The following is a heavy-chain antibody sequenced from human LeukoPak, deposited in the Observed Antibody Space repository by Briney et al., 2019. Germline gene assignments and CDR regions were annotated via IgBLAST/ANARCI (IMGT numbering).Heavy chain of an antibody. CDR3: ATPGNSGKEANAFDI. CDR1: GGTFSSYA. D-gene: IGHD4-23*01. J-gene: IGHJ3*02. Sequence: ASVKVSCKASGGTFSSYAISWVRQAPGQGLEWMGRIIPILGIANYAQKFQGRVTITADKSTSTAYMELSSLRSEDTAVYYCATPGNSGKEANAFDIWGQGTMVTVSS. CDR2: IIPILGIA. V-gene: IGHV1-69*04.